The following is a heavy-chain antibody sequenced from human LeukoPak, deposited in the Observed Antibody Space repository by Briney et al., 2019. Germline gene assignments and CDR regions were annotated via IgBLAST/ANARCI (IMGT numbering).Heavy chain of an antibody. Sequence: SVKVSCKASGGTFSSYAISWVRQAPGQGLEWMGRIIPIFGTADYAQKFQGTATITTDESTSTSYMELSSLRSEDTAVYYCASLVQQWLADAGGYYYMDVWGKGTTVTVSS. V-gene: IGHV1-69*05. CDR3: ASLVQQWLADAGGYYYMDV. J-gene: IGHJ6*03. CDR1: GGTFSSYA. D-gene: IGHD6-19*01. CDR2: IIPIFGTA.